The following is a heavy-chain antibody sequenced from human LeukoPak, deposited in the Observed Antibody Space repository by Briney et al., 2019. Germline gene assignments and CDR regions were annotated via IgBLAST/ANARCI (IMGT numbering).Heavy chain of an antibody. CDR2: IYSDNT. Sequence: PGGSLRLSCTVSGFTVSSNSMSWVRQAPGKGLEWVSFIYSDNTHYSDSVKGRFTISRDNSKNTLYLQMNSQRAEDTAVYYCAGEGYGDYDGDYWGQGTLVTVSS. CDR3: AGEGYGDYDGDY. CDR1: GFTVSSNS. D-gene: IGHD4-17*01. V-gene: IGHV3-53*01. J-gene: IGHJ4*02.